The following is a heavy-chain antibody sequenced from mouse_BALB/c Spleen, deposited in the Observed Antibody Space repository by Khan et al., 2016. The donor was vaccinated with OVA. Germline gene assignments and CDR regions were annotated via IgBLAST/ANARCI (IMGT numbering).Heavy chain of an antibody. CDR3: ASGGYWYFDV. CDR1: GYTFTNYG. CDR2: INTYTGEP. D-gene: IGHD1-1*02. Sequence: LVESGPELKKPGETVKISCKASGYTFTNYGMNWVKQAPGKGLKWMGWINTYTGEPTYADDFKGRFAFSLETSASTAYLQINNLKNEDTATYFCASGGYWYFDVWGEGTPVTVSS. J-gene: IGHJ1*01. V-gene: IGHV9-3-1*01.